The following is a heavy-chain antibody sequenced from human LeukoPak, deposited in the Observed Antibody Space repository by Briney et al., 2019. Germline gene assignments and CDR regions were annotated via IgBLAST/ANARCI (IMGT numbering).Heavy chain of an antibody. CDR3: ASQSFARFDP. V-gene: IGHV3-7*01. D-gene: IGHD3-16*01. CDR1: GFAFSRSW. Sequence: PGGSLRLSCVASGFAFSRSWMSWVRQAPGKGLEWVGNIQPDGSEQYPMDSVKGRFTISRDNSRNSLFLQMSSLRVEDTAVYYCASQSFARFDPWGQGTLVTVSS. J-gene: IGHJ5*02. CDR2: IQPDGSEQ.